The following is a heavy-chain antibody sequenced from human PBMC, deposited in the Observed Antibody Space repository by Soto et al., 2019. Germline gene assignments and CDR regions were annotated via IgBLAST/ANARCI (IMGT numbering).Heavy chain of an antibody. J-gene: IGHJ4*02. Sequence: QVQLQESGPGLVKPSQTLCLTCTVSGGSISSGGYYWSWIRQHPGKGLEWIGYIYYSGSTYYNPSLKSRVTISVDTSKNQFSLKLSSVTAADTAVYYCARGPSMYCGGDCYFDYFDYWGQGTLVTVSS. CDR2: IYYSGST. V-gene: IGHV4-31*03. CDR1: GGSISSGGYY. CDR3: ARGPSMYCGGDCYFDYFDY. D-gene: IGHD2-21*02.